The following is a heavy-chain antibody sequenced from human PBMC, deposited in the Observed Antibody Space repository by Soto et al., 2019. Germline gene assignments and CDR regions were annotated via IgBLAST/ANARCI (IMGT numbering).Heavy chain of an antibody. CDR3: ARLSLERRWFDH. CDR1: GGSISSGDYY. J-gene: IGHJ5*02. V-gene: IGHV4-30-4*01. CDR2: IYYSGST. D-gene: IGHD1-1*01. Sequence: SETLSLTCTVSGGSISSGDYYWSWIRQPPGKGLEWIGYIYYSGSTYYNPSLKSRVTISVDTSKNQFSLKLSSVTAADTAVYYCARLSLERRWFDHWGQGTLVTVSS.